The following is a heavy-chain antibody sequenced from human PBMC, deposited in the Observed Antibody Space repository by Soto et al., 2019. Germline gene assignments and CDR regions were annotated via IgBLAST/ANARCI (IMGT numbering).Heavy chain of an antibody. CDR2: MNPNSGNT. CDR3: ARGSTESYPGSRIFDF. Sequence: GASVKVSCKASGYTFTSYDINWVRQATGQGLEWMGWMNPNSGNTGYAQKFQGRVTMTRNTSISTAYMELSSLTAEDSAMYFCARGSTESYPGSRIFDFWGRGTLVTVSS. V-gene: IGHV1-8*01. D-gene: IGHD3-10*01. J-gene: IGHJ4*02. CDR1: GYTFTSYD.